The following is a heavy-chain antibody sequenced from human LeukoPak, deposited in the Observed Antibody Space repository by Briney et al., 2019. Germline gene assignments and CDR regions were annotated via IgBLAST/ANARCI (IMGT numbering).Heavy chain of an antibody. V-gene: IGHV1-2*02. J-gene: IGHJ4*02. CDR2: MNPNSGAT. CDR3: ARDGSGSGWYFFDY. Sequence: ASVKVSCKTSGYTFSGYYMHWVRQAPGQGLVRMGLMNPNSGATNYEQKFQGRVSLTRDMSISTAYLELTSVTSDDTAVYYCARDGSGSGWYFFDYWGQGTLVTVSS. D-gene: IGHD6-19*01. CDR1: GYTFSGYY.